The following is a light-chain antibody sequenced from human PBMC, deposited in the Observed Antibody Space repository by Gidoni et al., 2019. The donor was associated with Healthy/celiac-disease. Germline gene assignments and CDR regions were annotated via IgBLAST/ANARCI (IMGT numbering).Light chain of an antibody. Sequence: QSVLTQPPSLSAAPGQKVTISCSGSSSNIGNKYASWYQQLPGTAPKLLIYDNNKRPSVIPDRFSGSKSGTSATLGITGLQTGDEADYYCGTWDSSLSAVVFGGGTKLTVL. V-gene: IGLV1-51*01. CDR3: GTWDSSLSAVV. J-gene: IGLJ2*01. CDR1: SSNIGNKY. CDR2: DNN.